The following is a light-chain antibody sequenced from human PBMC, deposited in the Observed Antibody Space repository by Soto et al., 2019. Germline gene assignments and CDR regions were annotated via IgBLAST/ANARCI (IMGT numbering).Light chain of an antibody. CDR1: QSVSSN. CDR2: GTS. CDR3: QHFNNWPPKYT. V-gene: IGKV3-15*01. J-gene: IGKJ2*01. Sequence: EIVMTQSPATLSVSPGERATLSCRASQSVSSNLAWYQQKPGQAPRLLIYGTSTRATGIPARFSGSGSGTEFTLTISSLQSEDVAVYYCQHFNNWPPKYTFGQGTRLEIK.